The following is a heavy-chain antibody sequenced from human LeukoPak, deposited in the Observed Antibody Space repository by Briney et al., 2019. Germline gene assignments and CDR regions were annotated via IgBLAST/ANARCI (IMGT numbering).Heavy chain of an antibody. CDR3: ARAEVLPDFFDSSGGFDY. CDR1: GGSISSYY. CDR2: IYYSGST. Sequence: SETLSLTCTVSGGSISSYYWSWIRQPPGKGLEWIGYIYYSGSTNYNPSLKSQVTISVDASKNQFSLKLSSVTAADTAVYYCARAEVLPDFFDSSGGFDYWGQGTLVTVSS. D-gene: IGHD3-22*01. J-gene: IGHJ4*02. V-gene: IGHV4-59*01.